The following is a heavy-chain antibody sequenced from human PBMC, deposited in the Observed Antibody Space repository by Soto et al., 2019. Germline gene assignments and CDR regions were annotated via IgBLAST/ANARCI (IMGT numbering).Heavy chain of an antibody. V-gene: IGHV4-61*01. D-gene: IGHD6-13*01. J-gene: IGHJ4*02. CDR2: IYYSGST. Sequence: SETLSLTCTVSGGSVSSGSYYWSWIRQPPGKGLEWIGYIYYSGSTNYNPSLKSRVTISVDTSKNQFSLKLSSVTAADTAVYYCAREGIAATQAYWGQGTLVTVSS. CDR1: GGSVSSGSYY. CDR3: AREGIAATQAY.